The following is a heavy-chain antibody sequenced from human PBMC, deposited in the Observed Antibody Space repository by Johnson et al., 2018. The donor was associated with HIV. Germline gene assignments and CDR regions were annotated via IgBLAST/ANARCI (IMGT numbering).Heavy chain of an antibody. CDR3: TTKILT. J-gene: IGHJ3*01. Sequence: VQLVESGGGVVRPGGSLRLSCAASGFTFDDYGMSWVRQVPGKGLEWVGFIRSKAYGGTTEYAASVKGRFTISRDDSQNTLYLQMNSLKTEDTAVYYCTTKILTWGQGTMVTVSS. CDR1: GFTFDDYG. CDR2: IRSKAYGGTT. V-gene: IGHV3-49*04.